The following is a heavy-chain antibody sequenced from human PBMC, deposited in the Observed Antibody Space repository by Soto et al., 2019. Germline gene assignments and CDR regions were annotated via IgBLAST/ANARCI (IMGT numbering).Heavy chain of an antibody. Sequence: EVQLVESGGGLVQPGGSLRLSCATSGFILSDCAMNWVRQAPGKGLEWVSYISSSSSVIDYADSVKGRFTVSRDNARNSLYLQMNSLRAEDTAVYYCARDRSWGSNWNYYMDVWGKGTTVTVSS. V-gene: IGHV3-48*01. CDR1: GFILSDCA. D-gene: IGHD1-20*01. J-gene: IGHJ6*03. CDR3: ARDRSWGSNWNYYMDV. CDR2: ISSSSSVI.